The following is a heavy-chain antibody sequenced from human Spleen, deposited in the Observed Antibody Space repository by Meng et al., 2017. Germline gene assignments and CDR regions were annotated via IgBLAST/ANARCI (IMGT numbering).Heavy chain of an antibody. CDR1: GGSINSVSYF. J-gene: IGHJ5*02. CDR2: IYYSGST. V-gene: IGHV4-31*03. Sequence: QGQLPEPAPGLGKLPQTLSLPCTVSGGSINSVSYFWSWIRQRPGKGLEYIGYIYYSGSTYYNPSLKSRVTISVDTSVNQFSLKLSSVTAADTAVYYCARETSPSDQGWFDPWGQGTLVTVS. CDR3: ARETSPSDQGWFDP.